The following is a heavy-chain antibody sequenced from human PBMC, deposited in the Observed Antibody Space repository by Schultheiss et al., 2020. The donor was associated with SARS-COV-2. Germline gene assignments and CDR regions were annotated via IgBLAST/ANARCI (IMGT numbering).Heavy chain of an antibody. Sequence: GSLRLSCAVYGGSFSGYYWSWIRQPPGKGLEWIGYIYYSGSTNYNPSLKSRVTMSVDTSKNQFSLKLSSVTAADTAVYYCARDRFPDIVAISKSSDAFDIWGQGTMVTVSS. CDR1: GGSFSGYY. CDR3: ARDRFPDIVAISKSSDAFDI. CDR2: IYYSGST. V-gene: IGHV4-59*12. D-gene: IGHD5-12*01. J-gene: IGHJ3*02.